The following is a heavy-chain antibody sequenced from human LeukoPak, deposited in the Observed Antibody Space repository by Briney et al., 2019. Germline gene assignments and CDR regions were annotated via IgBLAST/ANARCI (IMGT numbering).Heavy chain of an antibody. Sequence: ASETLSLTCTVSGGSISSNVYYWSWIRQPPGKGLEWIGYIYYSGSTYYSPSLKSRLIMSVDTSKNQFSLRLSSVTAADTAVYYCAGDVSGAPKYYHDSSGYRRFDPWGQGTLVTVSS. J-gene: IGHJ5*02. D-gene: IGHD3-22*01. CDR1: GGSISSNVYY. CDR2: IYYSGST. V-gene: IGHV4-30-4*01. CDR3: AGDVSGAPKYYHDSSGYRRFDP.